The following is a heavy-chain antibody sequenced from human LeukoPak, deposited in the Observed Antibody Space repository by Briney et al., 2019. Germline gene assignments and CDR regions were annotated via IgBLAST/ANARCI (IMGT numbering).Heavy chain of an antibody. D-gene: IGHD5-12*01. CDR2: IIPIFGTA. Sequence: SVKVPCKASGGTFISYAISWVRQAPGQGLEWMGGIIPIFGTANYARKFQGRVTITADESTSTAYMELSSLRSEDTAVYYCARGGVTYSGYDSGLLSFDYWGQGTLVTVSS. CDR3: ARGGVTYSGYDSGLLSFDY. J-gene: IGHJ4*02. CDR1: GGTFISYA. V-gene: IGHV1-69*13.